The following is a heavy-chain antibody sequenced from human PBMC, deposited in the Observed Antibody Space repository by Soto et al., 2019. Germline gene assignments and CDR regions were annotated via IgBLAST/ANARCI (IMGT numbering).Heavy chain of an antibody. CDR1: GYTFSNFG. CDR2: ISAYNGNT. CDR3: ARLRIAVAATGWFDP. J-gene: IGHJ5*02. D-gene: IGHD6-19*01. Sequence: ASVKVSCKASGYTFSNFGISWVRQAPGQGLEWMGWISAYNGNTNYAQKLQGRVTMTTDTSTSTAYMELRSLRSDDTAVYYCARLRIAVAATGWFDPWGQGTLVTVSS. V-gene: IGHV1-18*01.